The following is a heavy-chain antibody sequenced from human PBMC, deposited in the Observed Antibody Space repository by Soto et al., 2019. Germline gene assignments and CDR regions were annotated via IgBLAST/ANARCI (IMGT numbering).Heavy chain of an antibody. CDR1: GGTFSSYA. V-gene: IGHV1-69*13. J-gene: IGHJ6*01. CDR2: IIPIFGTA. CDR3: AREITVTRFASDTCYYCYRMDV. D-gene: IGHD4-17*01. Sequence: ASVKASCKASGGTFSSYASSWVRQAPGQGLEWMGGIIPIFGTAYYAQKFQGRVTITADESTSTAYMELGSLRSDDTAVYYCAREITVTRFASDTCYYCYRMDVWRQGTSVTVSS.